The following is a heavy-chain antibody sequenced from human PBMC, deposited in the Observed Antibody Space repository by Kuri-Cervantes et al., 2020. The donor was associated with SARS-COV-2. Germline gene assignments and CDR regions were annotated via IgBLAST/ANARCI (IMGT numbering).Heavy chain of an antibody. Sequence: GESLKISCEGSGYSFTSYWIGWVRQVPGKGLEWMGIIYPGDSDTRYSPSFQGQVTISADKSISTAYLQWSSLKASDTAMYYCARLNSSWYPHYFDYWGQGTLVTVSS. CDR3: ARLNSSWYPHYFDY. D-gene: IGHD6-13*01. J-gene: IGHJ4*02. CDR1: GYSFTSYW. CDR2: IYPGDSDT. V-gene: IGHV5-51*01.